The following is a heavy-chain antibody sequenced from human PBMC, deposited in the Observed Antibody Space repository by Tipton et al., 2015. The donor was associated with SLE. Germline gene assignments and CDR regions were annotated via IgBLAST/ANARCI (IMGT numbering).Heavy chain of an antibody. CDR3: VLWGSSWGFDY. Sequence: SLRLSCAGSGFSFSEYWMSWVRQAPGKGLEWVAHIKQDGSDKYYVDSVKGRFTISRDNAKDSLYLQMNSLRAEDTAVYYCVLWGSSWGFDYWGQGTLVTVSS. V-gene: IGHV3-7*01. CDR1: GFSFSEYW. CDR2: IKQDGSDK. D-gene: IGHD6-13*01. J-gene: IGHJ4*02.